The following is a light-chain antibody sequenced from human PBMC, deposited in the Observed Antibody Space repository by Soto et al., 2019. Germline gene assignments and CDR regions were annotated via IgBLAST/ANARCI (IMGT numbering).Light chain of an antibody. V-gene: IGLV1-47*01. CDR1: NSNIGSNY. Sequence: QSVLTQPPSASGTPGQRVTISCSGRNSNIGSNYVYWYQQVPGTAPKLLIYTNNQRPSGVPDRFSGSKSATSASLTIGGLRSEDEADYYCAAWDDSLSGWVFGGGSKLNVL. CDR2: TNN. J-gene: IGLJ3*02. CDR3: AAWDDSLSGWV.